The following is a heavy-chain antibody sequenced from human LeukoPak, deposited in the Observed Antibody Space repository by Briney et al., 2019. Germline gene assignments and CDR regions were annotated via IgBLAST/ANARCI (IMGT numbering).Heavy chain of an antibody. D-gene: IGHD3-10*01. V-gene: IGHV3-9*01. CDR2: ISWNSGSI. CDR1: GFTFDDYA. Sequence: GRSLRLSCAASGFTFDDYAMHWVRHAPGKGLEWVSGISWNSGSIGYADSVKGRFTISRDNAKNSLYLQMNSLRAEDTALYYCAKDTGSRYGSYYYYGMDVWGQGTTVTVSS. J-gene: IGHJ6*02. CDR3: AKDTGSRYGSYYYYGMDV.